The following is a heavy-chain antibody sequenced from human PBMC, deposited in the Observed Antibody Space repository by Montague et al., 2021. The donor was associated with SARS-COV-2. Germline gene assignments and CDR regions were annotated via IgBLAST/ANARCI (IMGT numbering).Heavy chain of an antibody. J-gene: IGHJ4*02. D-gene: IGHD6-13*01. CDR3: ARDVGWYSSSWFDY. CDR2: IYYSGST. V-gene: IGHV4-31*03. Sequence: TLSLTCTVSGGSISSGGYYWSWIRPHPGKGLEWIGYIYYSGSTYYNPSLKSRVTISVDTSKNQFSLKLSSVTAADTAVYYCARDVGWYSSSWFDYWGQGTLVTVSS. CDR1: GGSISSGGYY.